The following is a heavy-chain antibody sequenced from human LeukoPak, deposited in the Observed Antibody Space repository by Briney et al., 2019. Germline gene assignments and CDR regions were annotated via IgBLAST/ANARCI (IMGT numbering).Heavy chain of an antibody. J-gene: IGHJ3*02. CDR3: ARDGELGSPADAFDI. V-gene: IGHV3-23*01. CDR2: ISGSGGNT. CDR1: GFTFSTYA. D-gene: IGHD1-26*01. Sequence: GGSLRLSCAASGFTFSTYAMSWVRQAPGKGLEWVSAISGSGGNTYYADSVKGRFTISRDNSKNTLYLQMNSLRAEDTAVYYCARDGELGSPADAFDIWGQGTMVTVSS.